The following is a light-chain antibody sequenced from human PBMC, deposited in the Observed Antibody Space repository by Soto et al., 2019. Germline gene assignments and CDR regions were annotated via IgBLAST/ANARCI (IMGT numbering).Light chain of an antibody. V-gene: IGLV2-8*01. CDR1: SGDVGLYNY. CDR3: PSYAGSNNFVV. CDR2: EVT. J-gene: IGLJ2*01. Sequence: QSALTQPPSASGSLGQSVTISCAGTSGDVGLYNYVSWYQQHPGRAPKLLIYEVTQRPSGVPGRFSASKSGNTASLTVSGLQTEDEADYYCPSYAGSNNFVVFGGGTKLTVL.